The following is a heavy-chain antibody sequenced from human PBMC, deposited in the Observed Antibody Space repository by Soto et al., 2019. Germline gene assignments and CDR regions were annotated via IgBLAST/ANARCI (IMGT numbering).Heavy chain of an antibody. CDR3: AAAVSSSWYLGYYYYYMDV. J-gene: IGHJ6*03. CDR2: IVVGSGNT. V-gene: IGHV1-58*02. D-gene: IGHD6-13*01. Sequence: ASVKVSCKASGFTFTSSAMQWVRQARGQRLEWIGWIVVGSGNTNYAQKFQERVTITRDMSTSTAYMELSSLRSEDTAVYYCAAAVSSSWYLGYYYYYMDVWGKGTTVTVSS. CDR1: GFTFTSSA.